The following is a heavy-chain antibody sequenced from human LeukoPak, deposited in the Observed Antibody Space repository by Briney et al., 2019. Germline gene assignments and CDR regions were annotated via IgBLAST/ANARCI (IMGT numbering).Heavy chain of an antibody. Sequence: GGSLRLSFAASGFTFSSYWMSWVRQAPGKGLEWVANIKQDGSEKYYVDSVKGRFTISRDNAKNSLYLQMNSLRAEDTAVYYCARTYSSSWYYYYYYMDVWGKGTTVTVSS. CDR1: GFTFSSYW. CDR3: ARTYSSSWYYYYYYMDV. CDR2: IKQDGSEK. V-gene: IGHV3-7*01. D-gene: IGHD6-13*01. J-gene: IGHJ6*03.